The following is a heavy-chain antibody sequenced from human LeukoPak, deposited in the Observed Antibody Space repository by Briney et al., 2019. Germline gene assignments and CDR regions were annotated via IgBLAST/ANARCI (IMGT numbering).Heavy chain of an antibody. CDR3: ARGNYGQRGLDY. CDR2: ISGSGGST. D-gene: IGHD3-10*01. Sequence: GGSLRLSCAASGFTFSSYAMSWVRQAPGKGLEWVSAISGSGGSTYYADSVKGRFTISRDNAKNTLYLQMNRLRADDLAVYYCARGNYGQRGLDYWGQGTLVTVSS. CDR1: GFTFSSYA. J-gene: IGHJ4*02. V-gene: IGHV3-23*01.